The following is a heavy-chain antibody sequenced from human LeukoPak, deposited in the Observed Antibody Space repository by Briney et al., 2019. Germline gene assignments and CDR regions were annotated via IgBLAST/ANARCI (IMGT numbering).Heavy chain of an antibody. Sequence: GASVKVSCKASGGTLSSYAISWVRQAPGQGLEWMGRIIPILGTANYAQKFQGRVTITADKSTSTAYMELSSLRSEDTAVYYCSAAGTEYGMDVWGQGTTVTVSS. CDR2: IIPILGTA. J-gene: IGHJ6*02. CDR3: SAAGTEYGMDV. V-gene: IGHV1-69*04. D-gene: IGHD6-13*01. CDR1: GGTLSSYA.